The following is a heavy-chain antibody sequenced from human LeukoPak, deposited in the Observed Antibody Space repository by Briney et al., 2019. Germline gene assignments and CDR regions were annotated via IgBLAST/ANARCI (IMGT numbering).Heavy chain of an antibody. CDR3: AREVYSYALDALDL. CDR1: GFRFNGYA. J-gene: IGHJ3*01. CDR2: ISMDGSQQ. Sequence: GGSLRLSCAASGFRFNGYAMHWVRQPPGTGLEWVAVISMDGSQQYYADSVKGRFTISRDNSKNTLYLRMNSLRSEDTSVYYCAREVYSYALDALDLWGQGTMVTVSS. V-gene: IGHV3-30*04. D-gene: IGHD2-2*01.